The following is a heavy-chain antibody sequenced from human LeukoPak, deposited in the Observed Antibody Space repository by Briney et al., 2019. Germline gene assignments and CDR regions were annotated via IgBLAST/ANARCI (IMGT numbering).Heavy chain of an antibody. D-gene: IGHD6-13*01. J-gene: IGHJ6*02. CDR2: IYYSGST. Sequence: SETLSLTCTVSGGSISSYYWSWIRQPPVKGLEWIRYIYYSGSTNYNPSLKSRVTISVDTSKNQFSLKLSSVTAADTAVYYCARLAAAGNYYYYGMDVWGQGTTVTVSS. V-gene: IGHV4-59*01. CDR3: ARLAAAGNYYYYGMDV. CDR1: GGSISSYY.